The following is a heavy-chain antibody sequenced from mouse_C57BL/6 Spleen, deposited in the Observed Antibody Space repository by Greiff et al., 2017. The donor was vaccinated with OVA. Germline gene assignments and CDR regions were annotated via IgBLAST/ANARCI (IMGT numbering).Heavy chain of an antibody. CDR1: GYTFTSYT. Sequence: VQLQQSGADLARPGASVKMSCKASGYTFTSYTMHWVKQRPGQGLEWIGYINPSSGYTKYNQKFKDKATLTADKSSSTAYMQLSSLTSEDSAVYYCARGDDYDEGWYFDVWGTGTTVTVSS. CDR2: INPSSGYT. CDR3: ARGDDYDEGWYFDV. D-gene: IGHD2-4*01. V-gene: IGHV1-4*01. J-gene: IGHJ1*03.